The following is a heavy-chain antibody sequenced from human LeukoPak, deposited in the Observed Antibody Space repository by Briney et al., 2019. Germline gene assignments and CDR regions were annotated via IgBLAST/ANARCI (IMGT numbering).Heavy chain of an antibody. CDR2: IYYSGST. CDR1: GGSISSSSSY. D-gene: IGHD2-21*02. J-gene: IGHJ5*02. Sequence: SETLSLTCTVSGGSISSSSSYWGWIRQPPGKGLEWIGSIYYSGSTYYNLSLKSRVTMSVHTSKNQFSLKLSSVTAADTAVYYCARADCGGDCYGENWFDPWGQGTLVTVSS. CDR3: ARADCGGDCYGENWFDP. V-gene: IGHV4-39*01.